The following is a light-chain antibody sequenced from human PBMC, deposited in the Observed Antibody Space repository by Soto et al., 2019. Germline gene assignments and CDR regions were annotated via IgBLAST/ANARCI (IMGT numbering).Light chain of an antibody. J-gene: IGKJ4*01. CDR2: KAS. Sequence: DIQMTQSPSTLSGSVGDRVTITCRASQTISSWLAWYQQKPGKAPKLLIYKASTLKSGVPSRFSGSGSGTDFTFTISSLQPEDIATYYCQQYDNLPLTFGGGTKVDNK. CDR3: QQYDNLPLT. V-gene: IGKV1-5*03. CDR1: QTISSW.